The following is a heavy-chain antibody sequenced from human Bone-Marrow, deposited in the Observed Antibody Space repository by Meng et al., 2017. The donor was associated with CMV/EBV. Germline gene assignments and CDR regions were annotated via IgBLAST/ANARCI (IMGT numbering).Heavy chain of an antibody. Sequence: GGSLRLSCAASGFTFGSNWMHWVRQAPGKGLEWVAVISYDGSHKYYADSVKGRFTISRDNSKNTLYLQMYSLRAEDTALYYCASAYEGTGWGQGTLVTVYS. CDR1: GFTFGSNW. D-gene: IGHD3-22*01. CDR2: ISYDGSHK. CDR3: ASAYEGTG. J-gene: IGHJ4*02. V-gene: IGHV3-30*03.